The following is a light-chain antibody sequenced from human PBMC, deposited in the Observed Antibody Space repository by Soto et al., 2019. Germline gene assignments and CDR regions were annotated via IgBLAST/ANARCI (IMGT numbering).Light chain of an antibody. CDR1: SSDVGVYNY. V-gene: IGLV2-14*01. CDR2: EVS. CDR3: SSYTSSNTLVV. J-gene: IGLJ2*01. Sequence: QSALTQPASVSGSPGQSITISCTGTSSDVGVYNYVSWYQQHPGKAPKLMIYEVSNRPSGVSNRFPGSKSGNTASLTISGLQAEDEADYYCSSYTSSNTLVVFGGGTKLTVL.